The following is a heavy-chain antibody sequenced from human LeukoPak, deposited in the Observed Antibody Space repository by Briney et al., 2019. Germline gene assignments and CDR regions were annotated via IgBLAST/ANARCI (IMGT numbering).Heavy chain of an antibody. D-gene: IGHD3-10*01. CDR1: GGSISSSSYY. CDR3: ARRITMVRGVIKGAFDI. J-gene: IGHJ3*02. V-gene: IGHV4-39*01. Sequence: SENLSFTCTVAGGSISSSSYYWGWIRQPPGKGLEWIGSIYYSGSTYYNPSLKSRVTISVDTSKNQFSLKLCSVTAADTAVYYSARRITMVRGVIKGAFDIWGQGTMVTVSS. CDR2: IYYSGST.